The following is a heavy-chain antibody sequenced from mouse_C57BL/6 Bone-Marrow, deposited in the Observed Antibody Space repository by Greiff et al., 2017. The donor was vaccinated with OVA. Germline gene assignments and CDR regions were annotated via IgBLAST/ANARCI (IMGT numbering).Heavy chain of an antibody. CDR3: SRAHYSGSSYLWYFDV. D-gene: IGHD1-1*01. CDR1: GFTFSSYA. Sequence: EVHLVESGGGLVKPGGSLKLSCAASGFTFSSYAMSWVRQTPEKRLEWVATISDVGSYTYYPDNVKGRFTISRYNANNNLYLQMSHLKSENTAMYYCSRAHYSGSSYLWYFDVWGTGTTVTVSS. V-gene: IGHV5-4*01. CDR2: ISDVGSYT. J-gene: IGHJ1*03.